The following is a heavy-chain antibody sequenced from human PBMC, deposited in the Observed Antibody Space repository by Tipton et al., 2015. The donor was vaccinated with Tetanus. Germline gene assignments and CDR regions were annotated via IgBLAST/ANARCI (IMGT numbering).Heavy chain of an antibody. CDR1: GYSFTKYW. V-gene: IGHV5-10-1*01. D-gene: IGHD6-19*01. CDR3: ARINGKAVDEFYYYYGLDV. Sequence: QLVQSGAEVKKPGESLRISCKGSGYSFTKYWINWVRQMPGKGLEWMGRIDPIDSYTDYSPSFQGHVTISADKSISTAFLQWSSLKASDTAMYYCARINGKAVDEFYYYYGLDVWGQGTTVTVSS. J-gene: IGHJ6*02. CDR2: IDPIDSYT.